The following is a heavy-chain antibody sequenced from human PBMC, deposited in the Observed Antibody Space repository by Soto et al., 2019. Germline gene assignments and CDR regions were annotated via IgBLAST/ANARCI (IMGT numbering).Heavy chain of an antibody. CDR2: IYASRAT. D-gene: IGHD2-21*02. J-gene: IGHJ3*02. CDR1: GGSIGSFY. CDR3: ARESTVVTLRTFDI. V-gene: IGHV4-59*12. Sequence: SETLSLTCTVSGGSIGSFYGSWIRQSPGGTLEWIGYIYASRATTYNPSLKSRVTMSVDTSKNQFSLKLSSVTAADTAVYYCARESTVVTLRTFDIWGQGTMVTVSS.